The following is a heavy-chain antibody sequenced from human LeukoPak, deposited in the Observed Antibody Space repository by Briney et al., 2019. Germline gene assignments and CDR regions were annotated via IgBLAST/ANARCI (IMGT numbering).Heavy chain of an antibody. V-gene: IGHV1-46*04. Sequence: GASVKVSCKAFGYSFSSRYMHWVRQAPGQGLEWMGIINPGGGSTRYAQKLQGRVTLTRDTSTSTVYMEPTSLRSEDTAVYYCARDLLDCSGGSCYPTDHYGMDVWGQGTTVTVSS. D-gene: IGHD2-15*01. J-gene: IGHJ6*02. CDR3: ARDLLDCSGGSCYPTDHYGMDV. CDR2: INPGGGST. CDR1: GYSFSSRY.